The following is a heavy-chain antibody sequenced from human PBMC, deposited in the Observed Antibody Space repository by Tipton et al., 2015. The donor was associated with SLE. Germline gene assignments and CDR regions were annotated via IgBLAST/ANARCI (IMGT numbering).Heavy chain of an antibody. D-gene: IGHD3-10*01. CDR1: GGSFSGYY. Sequence: TLSLTCAVYGGSFSGYYWSWIRQPPGKGLEWIGEINHSGSTNYNPSLKSRVTISVDTSKNQFSLKLSSVTAADTAVYYCARGSLAYYYGSGSFDYWGQGTLVTVSS. J-gene: IGHJ4*02. CDR3: ARGSLAYYYGSGSFDY. V-gene: IGHV4-34*01. CDR2: INHSGST.